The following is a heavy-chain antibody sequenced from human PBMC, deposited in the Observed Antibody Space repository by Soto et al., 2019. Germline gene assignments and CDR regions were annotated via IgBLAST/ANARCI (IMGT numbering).Heavy chain of an antibody. V-gene: IGHV1-69*12. D-gene: IGHD6-19*01. CDR3: ARHGQWLVPTRGWFDP. CDR2: IIPIFGTA. Sequence: QVQLVQSGAAVKKPGSSVKVSCKASGGTFSSYAISWVRQAPGQGLEWMGGIIPIFGTANYAQKFQGRVTITADESTSTAYMELSSLRSEDTAVYYCARHGQWLVPTRGWFDPWGQGTLVTVSS. J-gene: IGHJ5*02. CDR1: GGTFSSYA.